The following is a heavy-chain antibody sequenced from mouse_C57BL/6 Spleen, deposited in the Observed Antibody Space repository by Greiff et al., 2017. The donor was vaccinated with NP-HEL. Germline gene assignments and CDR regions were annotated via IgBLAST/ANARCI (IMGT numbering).Heavy chain of an antibody. Sequence: EVQLQQSGPGLVKPSQSLSLTCSVTGYSITSGYYWNWIRQFPGNKLEWMGYISYDGSNNYNPSLKNRISITRDTSKNQFFLKLNSVTTEDTATYYCARESIVYFDYWGQGTTLTVSS. V-gene: IGHV3-6*01. D-gene: IGHD2-12*01. J-gene: IGHJ2*01. CDR1: GYSITSGYY. CDR2: ISYDGSN. CDR3: ARESIVYFDY.